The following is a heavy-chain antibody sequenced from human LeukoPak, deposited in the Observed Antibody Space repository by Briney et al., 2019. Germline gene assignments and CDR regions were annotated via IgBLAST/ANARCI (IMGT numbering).Heavy chain of an antibody. V-gene: IGHV4-34*01. CDR2: INHSGST. CDR3: ARGWGVVVIRWFDP. Sequence: SETLSLTCAVYGGSFSGYYWSWIRQPPGKGLEWIGEINHSGSTNYNPSLKSRVTISVDTSKNQFSLKLSSVTAADTAVYYCARGWGVVVIRWFDPWGQGTLVPVSS. CDR1: GGSFSGYY. D-gene: IGHD3-22*01. J-gene: IGHJ5*02.